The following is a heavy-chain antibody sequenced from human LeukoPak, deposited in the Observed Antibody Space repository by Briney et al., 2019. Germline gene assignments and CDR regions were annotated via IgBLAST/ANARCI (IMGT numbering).Heavy chain of an antibody. V-gene: IGHV3-30*03. D-gene: IGHD2/OR15-2a*01. CDR1: GFTFSSYG. J-gene: IGHJ3*02. CDR2: ISFDGTNK. Sequence: PGGSLRLSCAASGFTFSSYGMYWVRQAPGKGLEWVAVISFDGTNKCSADSVKGRFTISRDNSKNTLYLQMNSLRTEDTAVYYCAREENSLPAFDIWGQGTMVTVSS. CDR3: AREENSLPAFDI.